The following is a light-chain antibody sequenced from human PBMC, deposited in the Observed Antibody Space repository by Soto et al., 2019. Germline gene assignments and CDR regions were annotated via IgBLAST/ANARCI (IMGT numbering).Light chain of an antibody. CDR2: AVS. J-gene: IGLJ1*01. CDR3: SSYTSSSTRV. Sequence: QSVLTQPASGSGSPGHSFTISCTGTSSDVGGYNYVSWYQQHPGKAPKLMIYAVSNRPSGVSNRFSGSKSGNTASLTISGLQAEDEADYYCSSYTSSSTRVFGTGTKVTVL. CDR1: SSDVGGYNY. V-gene: IGLV2-14*01.